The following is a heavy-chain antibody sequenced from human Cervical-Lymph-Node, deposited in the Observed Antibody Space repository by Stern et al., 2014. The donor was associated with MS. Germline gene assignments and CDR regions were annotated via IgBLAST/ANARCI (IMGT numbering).Heavy chain of an antibody. CDR3: ARSMTYWYYFDY. CDR1: GGSISSGGYY. D-gene: IGHD2-8*02. V-gene: IGHV4-31*01. Sequence: QVQLQESGPGLVQPSQTLSLTCTVSGGSISSGGYYWSWIRQHPGKGLEWIGYIYYSGSTYYNPSLKSLVTISVDTSKNQFSLKLSSVTAADTAVYYCARSMTYWYYFDYWGQGTLVTVSS. CDR2: IYYSGST. J-gene: IGHJ4*02.